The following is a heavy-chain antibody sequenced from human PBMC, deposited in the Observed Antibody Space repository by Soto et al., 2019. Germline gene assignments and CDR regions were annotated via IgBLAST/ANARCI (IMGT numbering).Heavy chain of an antibody. V-gene: IGHV3-33*01. CDR1: GFTFSSYG. CDR3: ARDQGADRDYYYYGMDV. CDR2: IWYDGSNK. Sequence: QVQLVESGGGVVQPGRSLRLSCAASGFTFSSYGMHWVRQAPGKGLEWVAVIWYDGSNKYYADSVKGRFTISRDNSKNTLYLQMNSLRAEDMAVYYCARDQGADRDYYYYGMDVWGQGTTVTVSS. J-gene: IGHJ6*02.